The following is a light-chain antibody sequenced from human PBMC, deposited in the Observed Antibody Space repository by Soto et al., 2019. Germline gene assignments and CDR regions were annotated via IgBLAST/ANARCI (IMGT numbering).Light chain of an antibody. J-gene: IGKJ4*01. CDR1: QSLLHSNCYNY. Sequence: DIVMTQSPLYLPVTPGELAFISCRSSQSLLHSNCYNYLDWYLQKPGQSPQLLIYLGSNRASGVPHRFFVSGSGPDFTLKISRLEAEDVGVYYCMQSLQPPLTFGGGTKVDIK. CDR3: MQSLQPPLT. CDR2: LGS. V-gene: IGKV2-28*01.